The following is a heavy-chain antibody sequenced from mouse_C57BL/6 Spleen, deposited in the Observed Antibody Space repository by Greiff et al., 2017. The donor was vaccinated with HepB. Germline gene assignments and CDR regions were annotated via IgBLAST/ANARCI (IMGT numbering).Heavy chain of an antibody. CDR2: IHPNSGST. J-gene: IGHJ2*01. D-gene: IGHD1-1*01. CDR1: GYTFTSYW. CDR3: ARLYYYGSSYEDDY. Sequence: VQLQQPGAELVKPGASVKLSCKASGYTFTSYWMHWVKQRPGQGLEWIGMIHPNSGSTNYNEKFKSKATLTVDKSSSTAYMQLSSLTSEDSAVYYCARLYYYGSSYEDDYWGQGTTLTVSS. V-gene: IGHV1-64*01.